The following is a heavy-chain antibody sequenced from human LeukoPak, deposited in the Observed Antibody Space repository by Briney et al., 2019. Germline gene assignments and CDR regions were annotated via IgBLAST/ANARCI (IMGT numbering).Heavy chain of an antibody. J-gene: IGHJ4*02. CDR2: IKQDGSEK. V-gene: IGHV3-7*03. CDR3: ARGGVDYYGSGTYYLMYYFDY. Sequence: GGSLRLSCAASGFTFSSYWMSWVPHAPGKRPEWVANIKQDGSEKYYVDSVKGRFTISRDDPHNTLYLKMNSLRAEDTAVYFCARGGVDYYGSGTYYLMYYFDYWGQGALVTVSS. CDR1: GFTFSSYW. D-gene: IGHD3-10*01.